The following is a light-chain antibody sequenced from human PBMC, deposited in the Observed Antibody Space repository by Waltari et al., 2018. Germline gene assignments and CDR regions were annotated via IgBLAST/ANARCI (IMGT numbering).Light chain of an antibody. Sequence: IQVIQSPSTLSASVGDTVTIICRVSHRNNIWLASYQQKPGKAPKLLIKKASTWEDGVPSRFSGSGSGTEFTLTIKSLQPDDFGTYFCQQFDTDVTFGQGTKVEI. CDR2: KAS. CDR3: QQFDTDVT. J-gene: IGKJ2*01. V-gene: IGKV1-5*02. CDR1: HRNNIW.